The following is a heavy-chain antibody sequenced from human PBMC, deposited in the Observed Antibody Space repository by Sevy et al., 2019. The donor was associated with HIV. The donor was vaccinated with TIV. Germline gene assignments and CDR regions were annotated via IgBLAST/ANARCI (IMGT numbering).Heavy chain of an antibody. J-gene: IGHJ4*02. D-gene: IGHD3-9*01. Sequence: LTCAASGFTFSSYAMSWVRQAPGKGLEWVSAISGSGGSTYYADSVKGRFTISRDNSKNTLYLQMNSLRAEDTAVYYCAKERGDYDILTGTFDYWGQGTLVTVSS. CDR2: ISGSGGST. V-gene: IGHV3-23*01. CDR1: GFTFSSYA. CDR3: AKERGDYDILTGTFDY.